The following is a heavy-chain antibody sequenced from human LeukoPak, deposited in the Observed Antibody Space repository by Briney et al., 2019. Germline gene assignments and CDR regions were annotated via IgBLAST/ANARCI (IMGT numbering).Heavy chain of an antibody. D-gene: IGHD3-22*01. V-gene: IGHV1-69*05. Sequence: GASLKVSCKAPRDTFGSYATSWGRQALGQRLGWMGGSIPIFRTAKDAQKFQGRITITTDESTSTAYMELSSLRSEDTAVYYSTRGPSMILYYYYMDVWGKGTTVTVSS. J-gene: IGHJ6*03. CDR2: SIPIFRTA. CDR1: RDTFGSYA. CDR3: TRGPSMILYYYYMDV.